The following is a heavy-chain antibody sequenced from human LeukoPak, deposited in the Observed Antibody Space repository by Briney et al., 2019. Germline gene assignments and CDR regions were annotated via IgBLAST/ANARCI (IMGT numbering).Heavy chain of an antibody. CDR2: ISGSDGST. J-gene: IGHJ5*02. Sequence: PGGSLRLSCAASGFTFSSSAMSWVRQAPGKGLEWVSAISGSDGSTYYADSVKGRFTISRDNSKNTLYLQMNSLRAEDTAVYYCAKGVSRYNWNGGFDPWGQGTLVTVSS. CDR1: GFTFSSSA. V-gene: IGHV3-23*01. D-gene: IGHD1-1*01. CDR3: AKGVSRYNWNGGFDP.